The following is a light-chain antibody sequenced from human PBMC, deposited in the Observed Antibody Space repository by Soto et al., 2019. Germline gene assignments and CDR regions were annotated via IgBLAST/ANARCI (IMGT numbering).Light chain of an antibody. CDR2: DAR. Sequence: SYELTQPPSVSVAPGQTARITCGGDNVGGKSVQWYQQKPGQAPVLVLYDARDRPSWIPERFSGSNSGNTATLIISSVEAGDEADFYCQVWDTMTDQYIFGSGTKLTVL. CDR1: NVGGKS. CDR3: QVWDTMTDQYI. J-gene: IGLJ1*01. V-gene: IGLV3-21*02.